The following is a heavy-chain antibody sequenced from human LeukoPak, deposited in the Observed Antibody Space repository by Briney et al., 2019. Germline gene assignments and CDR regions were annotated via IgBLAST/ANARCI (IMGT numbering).Heavy chain of an antibody. CDR1: GYTFTSFG. CDR2: ISAYNGDT. J-gene: IGHJ4*02. Sequence: ASVTVSCKASGYTFTSFGVTWVRQAPRQGLEWMGWISAYNGDTKYAQKLQGRVTMTTDTSTSTAYMELRSLRSDDTAVYYCARGGYRYYFDYWGQGTLVTVSS. CDR3: ARGGYRYYFDY. V-gene: IGHV1-18*01. D-gene: IGHD5-18*01.